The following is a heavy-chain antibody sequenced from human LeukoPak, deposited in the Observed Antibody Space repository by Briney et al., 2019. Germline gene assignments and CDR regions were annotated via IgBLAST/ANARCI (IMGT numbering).Heavy chain of an antibody. D-gene: IGHD1-26*01. V-gene: IGHV3-74*01. CDR2: NNSDGSST. CDR1: GFTFSSYW. Sequence: GGSLRLSCAASGFTFSSYWMHWVRQAPGKGLVWVSRNNSDGSSTSYADSVKGRFTISRDNAKNTLYLQMNSLRAEDTSVYYCARDRNTGSSYETLFEYWGQGSLVTVSS. CDR3: ARDRNTGSSYETLFEY. J-gene: IGHJ4*02.